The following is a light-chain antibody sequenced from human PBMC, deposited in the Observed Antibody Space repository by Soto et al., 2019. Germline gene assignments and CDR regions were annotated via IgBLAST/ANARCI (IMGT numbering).Light chain of an antibody. J-gene: IGKJ1*01. CDR1: QSISGW. Sequence: DIQMTQSPSTLSAFVGDRVTITCRASQSISGWLAWYQQKPGKAPHLLIYKASSLESGVPSRFSGSGSGTEFTLTISSLQPDDFATYYCQQYNSYSKTFGQGTKVDI. CDR2: KAS. CDR3: QQYNSYSKT. V-gene: IGKV1-5*03.